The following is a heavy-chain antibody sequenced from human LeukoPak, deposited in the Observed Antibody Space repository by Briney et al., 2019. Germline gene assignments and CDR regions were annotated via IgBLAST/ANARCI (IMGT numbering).Heavy chain of an antibody. CDR3: AADSRRSSGWFLPDRFDI. J-gene: IGHJ3*02. D-gene: IGHD6-19*01. Sequence: GASVKVSCKVSGYTLTDLSMHWVRQTPGSGPEWMGGFDPEAGETVYAQKFQGRVTMTDDTSTDTAYMELSSLRSGDTAVYYCAADSRRSSGWFLPDRFDIWGQGTKVTVSS. CDR2: FDPEAGET. V-gene: IGHV1-24*01. CDR1: GYTLTDLS.